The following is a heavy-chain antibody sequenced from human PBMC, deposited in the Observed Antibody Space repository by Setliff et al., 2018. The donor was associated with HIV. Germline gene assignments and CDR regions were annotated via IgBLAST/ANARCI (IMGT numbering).Heavy chain of an antibody. Sequence: GASLKTSCKGSGNSITSNWICWVRQMPGKGLERMGIIHPVDNDTKYSPSFQGQVTISADKSSITAYLQRSTLKASDTAIHYWSRHRHTASGTLDAFDIWGQGTVVTVSS. CDR2: IHPVDNDT. J-gene: IGHJ3*02. CDR1: GNSITSNW. V-gene: IGHV5-51*01. D-gene: IGHD6-13*01. CDR3: SRHRHTASGTLDAFDI.